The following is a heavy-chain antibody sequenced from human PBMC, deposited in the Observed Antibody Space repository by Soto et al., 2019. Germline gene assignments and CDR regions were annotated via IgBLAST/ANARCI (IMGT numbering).Heavy chain of an antibody. Sequence: PGESLKISCVASGYTFSGSAFHWVRQASGKGLEWVGRIRGKANSYETAYAESVKGRFTISRDDSKNTAFLQMNSLKTEDTAVYYCTSRYCSSASCHTWGQGTRVTVSS. J-gene: IGHJ5*02. CDR3: TSRYCSSASCHT. V-gene: IGHV3-73*01. D-gene: IGHD2-2*01. CDR2: IRGKANSYET. CDR1: GYTFSGSA.